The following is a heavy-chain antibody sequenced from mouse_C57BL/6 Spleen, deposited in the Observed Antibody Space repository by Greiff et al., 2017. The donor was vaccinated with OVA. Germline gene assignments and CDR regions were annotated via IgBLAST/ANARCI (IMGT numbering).Heavy chain of an antibody. J-gene: IGHJ1*03. Sequence: VKVVESGPGLVAPSQSLSITCTVSGFSLTSYAISWVRQPPGKGLEWLGVIWTGGGTNYNSALKSRLSISKDNSKSQVFLKMNSLQTEDTARYYCARRTTVVDNWYFDVWGTGTTVTVSS. CDR2: IWTGGGT. CDR1: GFSLTSYA. D-gene: IGHD1-1*01. CDR3: ARRTTVVDNWYFDV. V-gene: IGHV2-9-1*01.